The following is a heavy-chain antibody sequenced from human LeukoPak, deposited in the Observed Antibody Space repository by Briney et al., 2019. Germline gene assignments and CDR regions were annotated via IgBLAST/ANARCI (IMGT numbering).Heavy chain of an antibody. Sequence: GGSLRLSCAASGFTFSNAWMSWVRQAPGKGLEWVAVISYDGSNKYYADSVKGRFTISRDNSKNTLYLQMNSLRVEDTAVYYCARSPGIQLWPDDYWGQGTLVTVSS. J-gene: IGHJ4*02. CDR2: ISYDGSNK. CDR1: GFTFSNAW. V-gene: IGHV3-30*03. D-gene: IGHD5-18*01. CDR3: ARSPGIQLWPDDY.